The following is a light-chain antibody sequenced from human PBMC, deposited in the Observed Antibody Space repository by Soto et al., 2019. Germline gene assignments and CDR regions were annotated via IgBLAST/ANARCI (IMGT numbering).Light chain of an antibody. J-gene: IGLJ3*02. CDR1: TSNIGGHS. CDR3: AAWNDSLNGVV. CDR2: TNI. Sequence: QSVLTQPPSASGAPGQRITISCSGSTSNIGGHSVSWYQQLPGTAPKLLIFTNIQRPSGVPDRFSGSKSGTSASLAISGLQPEDEADYYCAAWNDSLNGVVFGGGTKLTVL. V-gene: IGLV1-44*01.